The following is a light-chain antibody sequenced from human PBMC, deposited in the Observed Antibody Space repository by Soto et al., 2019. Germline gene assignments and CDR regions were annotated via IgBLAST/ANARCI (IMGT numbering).Light chain of an antibody. J-gene: IGLJ3*02. Sequence: QSALTQPPSASGTPGQRVTISCSGSSSSIGSNTGNWYQHLPGTAPKLLIYNNNQRPSGVPDRFSGSKSGTSASLAISGLQSEDEADYYCAAWDDSLNGWVFGGGTKVTVL. CDR1: SSSIGSNT. V-gene: IGLV1-44*01. CDR2: NNN. CDR3: AAWDDSLNGWV.